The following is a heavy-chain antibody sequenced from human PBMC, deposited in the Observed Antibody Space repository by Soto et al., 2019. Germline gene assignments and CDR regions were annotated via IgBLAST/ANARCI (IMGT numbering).Heavy chain of an antibody. CDR2: INPSGGST. Sequence: SVKVSCTASGYPFTSYYMHWVRQAPGQGLEWMGIINPSGGSTSYAQKFQGRVTMTRDTSTSTVYMELSSLRSEDTAVYYCARDMGPTLGTDVLRFLEWLPHRYYYYGMDVWGQGTTVTVSS. CDR1: GYPFTSYY. CDR3: ARDMGPTLGTDVLRFLEWLPHRYYYYGMDV. V-gene: IGHV1-46*01. J-gene: IGHJ6*02. D-gene: IGHD3-3*01.